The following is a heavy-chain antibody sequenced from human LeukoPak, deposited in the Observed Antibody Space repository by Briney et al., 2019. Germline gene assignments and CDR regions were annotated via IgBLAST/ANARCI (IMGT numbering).Heavy chain of an antibody. Sequence: GASVKVSCKASGGTFSSYAISWVRQAPGQGLEWMGGIIPIFGTANYAQKFQGRVTITTDESTSTVYMELSSLRSEDTAVYYCARVAQYGDYDYWGQGTLVTVSS. CDR2: IIPIFGTA. V-gene: IGHV1-69*05. CDR1: GGTFSSYA. CDR3: ARVAQYGDYDY. J-gene: IGHJ4*02. D-gene: IGHD4-17*01.